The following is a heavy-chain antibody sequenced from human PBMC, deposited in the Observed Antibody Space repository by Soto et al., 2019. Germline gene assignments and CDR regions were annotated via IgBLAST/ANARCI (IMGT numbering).Heavy chain of an antibody. J-gene: IGHJ4*02. CDR3: VKTLLGGDDSSGYFVY. V-gene: IGHV3-64D*08. CDR1: GFTFSSYA. Sequence: GGALRLSCSASGFTFSSYAMHWVRQAPGKGLEYVSAISSNGGSTYYADSVKGRFTISRDNSKNTLYLQMSSLRAEDTAVYYCVKTLLGGDDSSGYFVYWGQGTLVTVSS. D-gene: IGHD3-22*01. CDR2: ISSNGGST.